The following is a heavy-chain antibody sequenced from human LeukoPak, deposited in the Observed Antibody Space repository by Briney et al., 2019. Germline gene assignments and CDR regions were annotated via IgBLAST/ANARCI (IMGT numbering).Heavy chain of an antibody. CDR3: ARVDPEYCSGGSCYHDAFDI. J-gene: IGHJ3*02. D-gene: IGHD2-15*01. CDR1: GYTFTGYY. CDR2: INPNSGGT. Sequence: GASVKVSCKASGYTFTGYYMHWVRQAPGQGLEWMGWINPNSGGTNYAQKFQGRVTMTRDTSISTAYMELSRLRSDDTAVYYCARVDPEYCSGGSCYHDAFDIWGQGTMVTVSS. V-gene: IGHV1-2*02.